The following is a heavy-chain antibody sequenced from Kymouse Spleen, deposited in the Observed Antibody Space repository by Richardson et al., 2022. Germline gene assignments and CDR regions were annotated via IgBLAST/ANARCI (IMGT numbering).Heavy chain of an antibody. Sequence: QVQLQQWGAGLLKPSETLSLTCAVYGGSFSGYYWSWIRQPPGKGLEWIGEINHSGSTNYNPSLKSRVTISVDTSKNQFSLKLSSVTAADTAVYYCARWVSMVRGAGSNWYFDLWGRGTLVTVSS. CDR2: INHSGST. J-gene: IGHJ2*01. CDR1: GGSFSGYY. CDR3: ARWVSMVRGAGSNWYFDL. V-gene: IGHV4-34*01. D-gene: IGHD3-10*01.